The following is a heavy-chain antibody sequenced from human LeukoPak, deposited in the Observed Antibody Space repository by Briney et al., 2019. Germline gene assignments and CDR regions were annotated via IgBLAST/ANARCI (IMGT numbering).Heavy chain of an antibody. D-gene: IGHD3-10*01. J-gene: IGHJ5*02. CDR3: ARHYGSGSYYSNWFDP. CDR2: IYYSGST. Sequence: PSETLSLTCTVSGGSISISSYYWGWIRQPPGKGLEWIVSIYYSGSTYYNPSLKSRVTISVDTSKNQFSLKLSSVTAADTAVYYCARHYGSGSYYSNWFDPWGQGTLVTVSS. V-gene: IGHV4-39*01. CDR1: GGSISISSYY.